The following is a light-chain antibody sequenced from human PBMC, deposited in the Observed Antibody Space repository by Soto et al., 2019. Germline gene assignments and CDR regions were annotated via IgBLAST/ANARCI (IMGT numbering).Light chain of an antibody. V-gene: IGKV3-20*01. Sequence: MVLTQSPYTLSFSPGEIATLSCSASQAVGARLAWYQHKTGQAPSLLMSGASSRATSIPDRFSGSGSETDFTLTISRLEPEDFALYYCQHYQVGPPIAFGRGTRLEIK. CDR3: QHYQVGPPIA. CDR1: QAVGARL. CDR2: GAS. J-gene: IGKJ5*01.